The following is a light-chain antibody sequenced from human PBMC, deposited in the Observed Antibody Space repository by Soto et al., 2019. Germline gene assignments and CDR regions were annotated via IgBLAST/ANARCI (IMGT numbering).Light chain of an antibody. Sequence: DIHLTQSPSFLSASLGDRVTITCRASQGISSFLAWYQQKPGKAPNLLMYAASTLQSGVPSRFSGGESGTEYTLTISSLQPEDSATYYCQQRSNWPITFGQGTRLEI. CDR2: AAS. CDR3: QQRSNWPIT. J-gene: IGKJ5*01. V-gene: IGKV1-9*01. CDR1: QGISSF.